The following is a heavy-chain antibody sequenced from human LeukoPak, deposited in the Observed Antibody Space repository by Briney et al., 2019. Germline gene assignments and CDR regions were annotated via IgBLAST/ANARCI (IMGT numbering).Heavy chain of an antibody. J-gene: IGHJ4*02. CDR1: GFTFSSHW. Sequence: PGGSLRLSCAASGFTFSSHWMHWVRQAPGKGLVWVSRINSDGSSISYADSVKGRFTISRDNSKNTLYLQMNSLRAEDTAVYYCAREHDYGDYRVRYFDYWGQGTLVTVSS. D-gene: IGHD4-17*01. V-gene: IGHV3-74*01. CDR2: INSDGSSI. CDR3: AREHDYGDYRVRYFDY.